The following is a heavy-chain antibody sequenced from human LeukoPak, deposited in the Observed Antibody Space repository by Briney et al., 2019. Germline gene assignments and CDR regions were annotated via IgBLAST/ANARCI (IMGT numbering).Heavy chain of an antibody. CDR1: GFTFSSYS. CDR2: ISSSSRTI. CDR3: ARDLYSSGWYGYYYGMDV. J-gene: IGHJ6*02. V-gene: IGHV3-48*01. D-gene: IGHD6-19*01. Sequence: PGGSLRLSCAASGFTFSSYSMNWVRQAPGKGLEWVPYISSSSRTIYYADSVKGRFTISRDNAKNSLYLQMNGLRAEDTAVYYCARDLYSSGWYGYYYGMDVWGQGTTVTV.